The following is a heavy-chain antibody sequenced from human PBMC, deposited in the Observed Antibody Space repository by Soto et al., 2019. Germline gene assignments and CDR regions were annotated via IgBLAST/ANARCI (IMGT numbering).Heavy chain of an antibody. Sequence: QVQLVQSGAEVKKPGASVKGSCKASGYTFTSYAMHWVRQAPGQRLEWMGWINAGNGNTKYSQKFQGRVTITRDTSASTAYMELSSLRSEDTAVYYCARERDGYNPDYWGQGTLVTVSS. CDR2: INAGNGNT. D-gene: IGHD5-12*01. J-gene: IGHJ4*02. CDR1: GYTFTSYA. CDR3: ARERDGYNPDY. V-gene: IGHV1-3*01.